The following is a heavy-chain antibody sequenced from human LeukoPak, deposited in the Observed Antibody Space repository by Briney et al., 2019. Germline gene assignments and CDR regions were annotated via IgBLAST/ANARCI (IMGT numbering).Heavy chain of an antibody. CDR1: GGSISSSSYY. D-gene: IGHD6-13*01. CDR2: IYYSGST. CDR3: ARDISFGIAAAGTPPDY. J-gene: IGHJ4*02. V-gene: IGHV4-39*07. Sequence: SETLSLTCTVSGGSISSSSYYWGWIRQPPGKGLEWIGSIYYSGSTYYNPSLKSRVTISVDTSKNQFSLKLSSVTAADTALYYCARDISFGIAAAGTPPDYWGQGTLVTVSS.